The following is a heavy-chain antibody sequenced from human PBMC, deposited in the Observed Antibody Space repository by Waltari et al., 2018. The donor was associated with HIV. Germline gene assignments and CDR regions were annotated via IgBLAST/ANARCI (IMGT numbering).Heavy chain of an antibody. V-gene: IGHV1-69*04. Sequence: VQVVQSGAEVKKPGSSVMVSCQASGDTLRTYAVSLVRQAPGQGLEWLGSIIPAIGIAMHTDKFQDRVTINADKATNSAYMELGGLRSEDTALYFCALGRIDDIRSGRENLGGFDPWGPGTLVSVSS. J-gene: IGHJ5*02. CDR2: IIPAIGIA. D-gene: IGHD3-3*01. CDR1: GDTLRTYA. CDR3: ALGRIDDIRSGRENLGGFDP.